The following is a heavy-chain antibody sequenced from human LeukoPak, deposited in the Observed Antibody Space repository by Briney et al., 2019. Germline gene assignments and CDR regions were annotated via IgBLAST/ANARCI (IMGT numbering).Heavy chain of an antibody. V-gene: IGHV3-33*01. CDR1: GFTFSSYG. CDR2: IWYDGSNK. Sequence: GRSLRLSCAASGFTFSSYGMHWVRQAPGKGLEGVAVIWYDGSNKYYADSVKGRFTISRDNSKNTLYLQMNSLRAEDTAVYYCARGFGSGPYYYYYGMDVWGQGTTVTVSS. CDR3: ARGFGSGPYYYYYGMDV. J-gene: IGHJ6*02. D-gene: IGHD2-15*01.